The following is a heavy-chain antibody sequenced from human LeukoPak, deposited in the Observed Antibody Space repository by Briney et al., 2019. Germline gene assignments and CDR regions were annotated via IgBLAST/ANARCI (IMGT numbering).Heavy chain of an antibody. J-gene: IGHJ5*02. CDR1: GFTFSSHA. Sequence: GRSLRLSCSVPGFTFSSHAMHWVRQAPGKGLECVAYISYDGSFQYHADSVKGRFTISRDNSKDILYLQMNSLRVDDSATYYCVGEVGSRQMNSWGQGTLVTVSS. CDR3: VGEVGSRQMNS. D-gene: IGHD1-26*01. CDR2: ISYDGSFQ. V-gene: IGHV3-30-3*01.